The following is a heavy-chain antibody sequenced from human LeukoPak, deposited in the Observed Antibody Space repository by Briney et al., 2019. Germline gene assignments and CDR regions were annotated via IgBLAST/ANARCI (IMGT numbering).Heavy chain of an antibody. CDR3: ARAAHTYYYDSSGYYHRAFDI. V-gene: IGHV4-34*01. D-gene: IGHD3-22*01. J-gene: IGHJ3*02. CDR1: GGSLSGYY. CDR2: INHSGST. Sequence: SETLSLTCAVYGGSLSGYYWSWIRQPPGKGLEWIGEINHSGSTNYNPSLKSRVTISVDTSKNQFSLKLSSVTAADTAVYYCARAAHTYYYDSSGYYHRAFDIWGQGTMVTVSS.